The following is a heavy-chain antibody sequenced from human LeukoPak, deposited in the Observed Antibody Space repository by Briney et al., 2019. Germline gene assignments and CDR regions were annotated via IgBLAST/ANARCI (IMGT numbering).Heavy chain of an antibody. CDR3: ARANFLYCSSSTCLFDY. V-gene: IGHV1-2*02. J-gene: IGHJ4*02. CDR2: INPNDGDT. D-gene: IGHD2-2*01. CDR1: GYTFTNYY. Sequence: ASVKVSCKASGYTFTNYYMHWVRRAPGQGFEWMGWINPNDGDTNYAQKFQGRVTMTRDTSISTAHMEVSRLRSDDTAVYYCARANFLYCSSSTCLFDYWGQGTLVTVSS.